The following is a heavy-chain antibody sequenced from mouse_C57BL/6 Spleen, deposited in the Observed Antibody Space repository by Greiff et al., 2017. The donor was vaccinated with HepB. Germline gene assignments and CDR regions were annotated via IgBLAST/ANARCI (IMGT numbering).Heavy chain of an antibody. V-gene: IGHV1-59*01. CDR3: ARREDSAWFAY. J-gene: IGHJ3*01. CDR1: GYTFTSYW. CDR2: IDPSDSYT. Sequence: QVHVKQPGAELVRPGTSVKLSCKASGYTFTSYWMHWVKQRPGPGLEWIGVIDPSDSYTNYNQKFKGTATLTVDTSSSTAYMQLSSLTSEDSAVYYCARREDSAWFAYWGQGTLVTVSA.